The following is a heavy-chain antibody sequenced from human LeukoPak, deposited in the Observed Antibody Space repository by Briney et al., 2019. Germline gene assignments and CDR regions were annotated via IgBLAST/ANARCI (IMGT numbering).Heavy chain of an antibody. CDR1: GYTLTELS. D-gene: IGHD6-13*01. CDR2: FDPEDGET. Sequence: GASVKVSCKVSGYTLTELSMHWVRQAPGKGLEWTGGFDPEDGETIYAQKFQGRVTMTEDTSTDTAYMELSSLRSEDTAVYYCATASLGGSSWYGVWFDPWGQGTLVTVSS. CDR3: ATASLGGSSWYGVWFDP. J-gene: IGHJ5*02. V-gene: IGHV1-24*01.